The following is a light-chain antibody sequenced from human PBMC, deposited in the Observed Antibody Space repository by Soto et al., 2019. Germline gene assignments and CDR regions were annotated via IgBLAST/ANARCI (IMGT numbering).Light chain of an antibody. CDR2: DAS. Sequence: EIVLTQSPATLSLSPGERATLSCGASQSVSSNLAWYQQKPGQAPRLLIYDASNRATGIPARFSGSGSVTDFTLTISSLEPEDFAVYYCQQRSNWATFGPGTKVDIK. CDR3: QQRSNWAT. J-gene: IGKJ3*01. CDR1: QSVSSN. V-gene: IGKV3-11*01.